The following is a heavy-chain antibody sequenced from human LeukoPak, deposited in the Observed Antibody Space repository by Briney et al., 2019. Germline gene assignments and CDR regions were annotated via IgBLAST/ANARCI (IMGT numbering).Heavy chain of an antibody. CDR2: ISSSGSTI. CDR1: GFTFSSYE. J-gene: IGHJ4*02. D-gene: IGHD3-22*01. V-gene: IGHV3-48*03. Sequence: HPGGSLRLYCAASGFTFSSYEMNWVRQAPGKGLEWVSYISSSGSTIYYADSVKGRFTISRDKAKNSLYLQMNSLRAEDTAVLYCATGHCIAMIVVVIPEYYFDYWGQGTLVTVSS. CDR3: ATGHCIAMIVVVIPEYYFDY.